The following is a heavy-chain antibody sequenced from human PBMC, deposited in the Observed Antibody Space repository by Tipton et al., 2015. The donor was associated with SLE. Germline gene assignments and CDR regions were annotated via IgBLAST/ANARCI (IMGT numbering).Heavy chain of an antibody. Sequence: GSLRLSCAASGFTFSDYYMSWIRQAPGKGLEWVSYISSGGSTYYADSVKGRFTISRDNSKNTLYLQMNSLRAEDTAVYYCAKGGQLDYWGQGTLVTVSS. CDR1: GFTFSDYY. CDR3: AKGGQLDY. J-gene: IGHJ4*02. D-gene: IGHD6-13*01. V-gene: IGHV3-11*01. CDR2: ISSGGST.